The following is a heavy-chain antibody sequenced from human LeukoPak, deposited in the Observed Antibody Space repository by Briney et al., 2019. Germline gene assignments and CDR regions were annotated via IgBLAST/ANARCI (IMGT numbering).Heavy chain of an antibody. CDR1: GFTFSTYA. J-gene: IGHJ4*02. CDR2: TSGSGRNT. CDR3: ARGGAASGYYYTLG. D-gene: IGHD3-22*01. V-gene: IGHV3-23*01. Sequence: PGGCLRLSCAASGFTFSTYAMTWVRQAPGKGLEWVSSTSGSGRNTYYADSVKGRFTISRDNSKNTLYLQMNSLRAEDTAVYYCARGGAASGYYYTLGWGQGALVTSST.